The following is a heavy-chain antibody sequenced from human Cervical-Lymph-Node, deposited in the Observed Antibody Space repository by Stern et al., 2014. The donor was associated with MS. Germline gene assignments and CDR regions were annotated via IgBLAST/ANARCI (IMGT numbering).Heavy chain of an antibody. CDR1: GSSFTTYW. CDR3: AKRVSDAFNI. Sequence: VQLVQSGAEVKKPGESLKISCKDFGSSFTTYWLGWGRQMPRKGLAWMGVIFTGYSDTTYSPTFQGQVTMSADKSTSTAYLQWRSLRDSDTAMYYCAKRVSDAFNIWGQGTMVTVSS. CDR2: IFTGYSDT. V-gene: IGHV5-51*03. J-gene: IGHJ3*02. D-gene: IGHD2-8*01.